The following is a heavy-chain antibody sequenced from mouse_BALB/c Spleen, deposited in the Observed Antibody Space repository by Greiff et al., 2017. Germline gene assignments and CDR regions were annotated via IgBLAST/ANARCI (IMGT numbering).Heavy chain of an antibody. D-gene: IGHD1-1*01. CDR3: ARNYGSSEAMDY. Sequence: EVQLQQTGPELVKPGASVKISCKASGYSFTDYIMLWVKQSHGKSLEWIGNINPYYGSTSYNLKFKGKATLTVDKSSSTAYMQLNSLTSEDSAVYYCARNYGSSEAMDYWGQGTSVTVSS. CDR1: GYSFTDYI. CDR2: INPYYGST. J-gene: IGHJ4*01. V-gene: IGHV1-39*01.